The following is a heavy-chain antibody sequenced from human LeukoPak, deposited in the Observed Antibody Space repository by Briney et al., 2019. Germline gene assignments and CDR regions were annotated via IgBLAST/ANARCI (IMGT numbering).Heavy chain of an antibody. Sequence: SQTLSLTCTVSGGSISSGDYYWSWIRQPPGKGLEWIGYIYYSGNTYYNPSLKSRVTMSVDTSKNQFSLRLTSVTAADTAVYYCARQGYNSSPFNYWGQGTLVTVSS. CDR2: IYYSGNT. V-gene: IGHV4-61*08. J-gene: IGHJ4*02. CDR3: ARQGYNSSPFNY. CDR1: GGSISSGDYY. D-gene: IGHD6-13*01.